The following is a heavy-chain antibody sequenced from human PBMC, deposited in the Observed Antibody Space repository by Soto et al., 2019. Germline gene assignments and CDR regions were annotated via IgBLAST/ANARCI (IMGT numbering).Heavy chain of an antibody. J-gene: IGHJ6*02. CDR3: ARDLMAAVGRHYYYGMDV. Sequence: QMQLVQSGAEVKKPGASVTVSCKASGYTFTGYYMHWVRQAPGQGLEWMGYINPSSGGTNYAQKFRDRVTMTRDTSINTAYMEMSRLRSDDTAIYYCARDLMAAVGRHYYYGMDVWGQGTTVTVSS. CDR2: INPSSGGT. CDR1: GYTFTGYY. V-gene: IGHV1-2*02. D-gene: IGHD2-15*01.